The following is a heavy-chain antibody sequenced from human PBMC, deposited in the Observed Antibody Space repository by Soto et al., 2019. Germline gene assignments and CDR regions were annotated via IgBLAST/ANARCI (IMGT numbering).Heavy chain of an antibody. CDR3: AKMGTGYYYYGMDV. D-gene: IGHD2-8*02. CDR2: IYPGDSDT. V-gene: IGHV5-51*01. Sequence: GESLKISCKGSGYSFTSYWIGWVRQMPGKGLEWMGIIYPGDSDTRYSPSFQGQVTISRDNSKNTLYLQMNSLRAEDTAVYYCAKMGTGYYYYGMDVWGQGTTVTVSS. CDR1: GYSFTSYW. J-gene: IGHJ6*02.